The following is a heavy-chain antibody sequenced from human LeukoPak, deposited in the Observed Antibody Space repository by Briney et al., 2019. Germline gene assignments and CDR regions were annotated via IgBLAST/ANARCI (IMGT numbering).Heavy chain of an antibody. CDR2: ISYDGSNK. J-gene: IGHJ4*02. D-gene: IGHD3-10*01. V-gene: IGHV3-30-3*01. CDR1: GFTFSSYA. CDR3: ARWTKGYYGSGSPIYYFDY. Sequence: GGSLRLSCAASGFTFSSYAMHWVRQAPGKGLEWVTVISYDGSNKYYADSVKGRFTISRDNSKNTLYLQMNSLRAEDTAVYYCARWTKGYYGSGSPIYYFDYWGQGTLVTVSS.